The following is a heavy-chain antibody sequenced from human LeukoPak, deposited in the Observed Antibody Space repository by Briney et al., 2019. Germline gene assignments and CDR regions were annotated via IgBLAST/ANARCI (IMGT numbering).Heavy chain of an antibody. CDR2: INSDGSST. J-gene: IGHJ3*02. CDR1: GFTFSSYW. V-gene: IGHV3-74*01. Sequence: GGSLRLSCAASGFTFSSYWLHWVRQAPGKGLVWVSRINSDGSSTSYADSVKGRFTISRDNAKNTLYLQMNSLRAEDTAVYYCARSPRYCSGGSCYPGRGAFDIWGQGTMVTVSS. D-gene: IGHD2-15*01. CDR3: ARSPRYCSGGSCYPGRGAFDI.